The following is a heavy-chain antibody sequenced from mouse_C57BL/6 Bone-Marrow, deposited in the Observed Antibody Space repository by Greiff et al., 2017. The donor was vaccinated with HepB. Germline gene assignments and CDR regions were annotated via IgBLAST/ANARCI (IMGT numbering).Heavy chain of an antibody. V-gene: IGHV5-6*01. CDR1: GFTFSSYG. CDR2: ISSGGSYT. Sequence: EVQRVESGGDLVKPGGSLKLSCAASGFTFSSYGMSWVRQTPDKRLEWVATISSGGSYTYYPDSVKGRFTISIDNAKNTLYLQMSSLKSEDTAMYYCARRITTVAYWYFDVWGTGTTVTVSS. CDR3: ARRITTVAYWYFDV. J-gene: IGHJ1*03. D-gene: IGHD1-1*01.